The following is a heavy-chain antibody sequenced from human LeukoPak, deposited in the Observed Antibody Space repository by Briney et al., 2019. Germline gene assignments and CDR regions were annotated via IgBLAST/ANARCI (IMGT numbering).Heavy chain of an antibody. Sequence: GGSLRLSCAASGFTFSNYGMSWVRQAPGRGLEWVSSVSASGRRTYYAGSVRGRFTISSDSSNNTLYLPMASLRAEDTAAYYCAKDGQIRGAIPHYFESWGQGTLVTVSS. J-gene: IGHJ4*02. CDR2: VSASGRRT. V-gene: IGHV3-23*01. CDR1: GFTFSNYG. CDR3: AKDGQIRGAIPHYFES. D-gene: IGHD3-10*01.